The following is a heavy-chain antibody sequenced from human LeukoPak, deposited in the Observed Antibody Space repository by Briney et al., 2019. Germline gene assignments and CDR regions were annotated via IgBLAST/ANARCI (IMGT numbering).Heavy chain of an antibody. CDR2: ISSSGSTI. CDR3: ARDLYSGYDYVDY. V-gene: IGHV3-11*04. D-gene: IGHD5-12*01. J-gene: IGHJ4*02. CDR1: GFTFSDYY. Sequence: GGSLRLSCAASGFTFSDYYMSWIRQAPGKGLEWVSYISSSGSTIYYADSVKGRFTISRDNAKNSLYLQMNSLRAEDTAVYYCARDLYSGYDYVDYWGQGTLVTVSS.